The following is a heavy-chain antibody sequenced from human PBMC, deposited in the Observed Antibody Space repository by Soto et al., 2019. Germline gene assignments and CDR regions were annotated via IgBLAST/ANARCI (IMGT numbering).Heavy chain of an antibody. CDR2: IWYDGSNK. CDR3: ARALYDSSGYYYEYFQH. J-gene: IGHJ1*01. D-gene: IGHD3-22*01. Sequence: QVQLVESGGGVVQPGRSLRLSCAASGFTFSSYGMHWVRQAPGKGLEWVAVIWYDGSNKYYADSVKGRFTISRDNSKNTLYLQMNSLRAEDTAVYYCARALYDSSGYYYEYFQHWGQGTLVTVSS. V-gene: IGHV3-33*01. CDR1: GFTFSSYG.